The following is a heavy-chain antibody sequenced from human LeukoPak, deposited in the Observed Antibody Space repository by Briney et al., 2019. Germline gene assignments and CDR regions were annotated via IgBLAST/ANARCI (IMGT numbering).Heavy chain of an antibody. D-gene: IGHD3-3*01. CDR2: ISGSGGST. V-gene: IGHV3-23*01. J-gene: IGHJ4*02. CDR3: AKAARSGYYLKEVDY. Sequence: PGGSLRLSCAASGFTFSNAWMSWVRQAPGKGLEWVSAISGSGGSTYYADSVKGRFTISRDNSKNTLYLQMNSLRAEDTAVYYCAKAARSGYYLKEVDYWGQGTLVTVSS. CDR1: GFTFSNAW.